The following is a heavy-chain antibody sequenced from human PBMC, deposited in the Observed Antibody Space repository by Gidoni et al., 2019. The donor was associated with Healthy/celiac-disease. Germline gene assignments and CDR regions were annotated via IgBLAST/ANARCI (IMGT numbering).Heavy chain of an antibody. CDR1: GGSFSGYY. Sequence: QVQLQQWGAGLLKPSETLSLTCAVYGGSFSGYYWSWFRQPPGKGLEWIGEINHSGSTNYNPSLKSRVTISVDTSKNQFSLKLSSVTAADTAVYYCARFKPWYSYGYHNWFDPWGQGTLVTVSS. V-gene: IGHV4-34*01. D-gene: IGHD5-18*01. CDR2: INHSGST. J-gene: IGHJ5*02. CDR3: ARFKPWYSYGYHNWFDP.